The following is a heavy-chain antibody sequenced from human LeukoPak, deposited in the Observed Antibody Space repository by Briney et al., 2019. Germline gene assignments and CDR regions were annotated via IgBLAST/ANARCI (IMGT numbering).Heavy chain of an antibody. V-gene: IGHV3-23*01. CDR2: ISGSGAST. Sequence: GGSLRLSCAASGFTFSTYAMNWVRQAPGQGLEWVSSISGSGASTYYADSVKGRFTISRDNSKNTLFLQMNSLRAEDTAVYFCAKSKEQWLVRDYWGQGTLVSVSS. J-gene: IGHJ4*02. D-gene: IGHD6-19*01. CDR3: AKSKEQWLVRDY. CDR1: GFTFSTYA.